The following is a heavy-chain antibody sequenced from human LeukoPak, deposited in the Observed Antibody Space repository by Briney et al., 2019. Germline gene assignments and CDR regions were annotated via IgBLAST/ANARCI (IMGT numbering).Heavy chain of an antibody. D-gene: IGHD6-19*01. CDR3: ARLESSGWFDP. CDR2: IYTSGST. V-gene: IGHV4-4*09. Sequence: PSETLSLTCTVSGGSISSYYWSWIRQPPGKGLEWIGYIYTSGSTNYNPSLKSRVTISVDTSKNQFSLKLSSVTAADTAVYYCARLESSGWFDPWGQGTLVTVSS. J-gene: IGHJ5*02. CDR1: GGSISSYY.